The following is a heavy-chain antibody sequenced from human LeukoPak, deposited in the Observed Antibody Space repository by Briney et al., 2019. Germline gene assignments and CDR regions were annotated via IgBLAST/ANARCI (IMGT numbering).Heavy chain of an antibody. CDR3: AREKVVTGYYFDY. J-gene: IGHJ4*02. CDR2: ISGYNGNT. CDR1: GYTFTSYG. D-gene: IGHD2-15*01. V-gene: IGHV1-18*01. Sequence: GASVRVSCTASGYTFTSYGISWVRQAPGQGLEWMGWISGYNGNTNYAQRLQGRVTMTTDPSTSTAYMELRSLRSDDTAVYYCAREKVVTGYYFDYWGQGTLVTVSS.